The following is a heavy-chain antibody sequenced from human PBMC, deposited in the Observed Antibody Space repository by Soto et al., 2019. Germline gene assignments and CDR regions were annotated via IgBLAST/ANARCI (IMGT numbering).Heavy chain of an antibody. CDR1: GYTFTSYG. V-gene: IGHV1-18*01. Sequence: QVQLVQSGAEVKKPGASVKVSCKASGYTFTSYGISWVRQSPGQGLAWMGWISAYNGNTNYAQKLQGRVTMTTDTSTSTAYMELRSLRSDDTAVYYCASSLLVGYGLEGESDWGQGTLVTVSS. J-gene: IGHJ4*02. D-gene: IGHD5-18*01. CDR3: ASSLLVGYGLEGESD. CDR2: ISAYNGNT.